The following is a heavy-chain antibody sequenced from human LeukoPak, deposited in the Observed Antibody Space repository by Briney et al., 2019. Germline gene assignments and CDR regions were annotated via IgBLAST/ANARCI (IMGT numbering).Heavy chain of an antibody. J-gene: IGHJ4*02. D-gene: IGHD3-9*01. V-gene: IGHV4-34*01. CDR3: ASEDYDILTGYRSY. CDR1: GFTFSDYY. CDR2: INHSGST. Sequence: PGGSLRLSCAASGFTFSDYYMSWIRQAPGKGLEWIGEINHSGSTNYNPSLKSRVTISVDTSKNQFSLKLSSVTAADTAVYYCASEDYDILTGYRSYWGQGTLVTVSS.